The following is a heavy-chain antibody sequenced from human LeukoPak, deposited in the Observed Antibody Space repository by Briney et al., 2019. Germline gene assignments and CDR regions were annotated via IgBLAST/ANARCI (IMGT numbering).Heavy chain of an antibody. J-gene: IGHJ4*02. D-gene: IGHD3-10*01. CDR3: AKGLKNGITMVRGGGY. V-gene: IGHV3-23*01. CDR1: GFTFSSYG. Sequence: PGGSLRLSCAASGFTFSSYGMIWVRQAPGKGLEWVSSISGSGGSTFYADSVKGRFTISRDNSKNTLYLQMNSLRAEDTAVYYCAKGLKNGITMVRGGGYWGQGTLVTVSS. CDR2: ISGSGGST.